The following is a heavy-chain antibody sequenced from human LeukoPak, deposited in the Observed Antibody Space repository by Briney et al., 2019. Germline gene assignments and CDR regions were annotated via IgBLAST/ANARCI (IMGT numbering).Heavy chain of an antibody. D-gene: IGHD6-19*01. V-gene: IGHV4-34*01. CDR3: ARGGFFAYSSGWYTY. CDR1: GGSFSGYY. CDR2: INHSGST. Sequence: SETLSLTCAVYGGSFSGYYWSWIRQPPGEGLEWIGEINHSGSTNYNPSLKSRVTISVDTSKNQFSLKLSSVTAADTAVYYCARGGFFAYSSGWYTYWGQGTLVTVSS. J-gene: IGHJ4*02.